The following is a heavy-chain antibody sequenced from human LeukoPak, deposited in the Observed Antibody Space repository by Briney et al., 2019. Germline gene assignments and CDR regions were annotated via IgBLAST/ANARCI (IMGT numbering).Heavy chain of an antibody. CDR3: ARDLNWETY. J-gene: IGHJ4*02. CDR2: INGNGGSR. V-gene: IGHV3-20*04. CDR1: GFIFEDYG. Sequence: GGSLRLSCAASGFIFEDYGMTWVRQAPGKGLEWVSGINGNGGSRGYAASVKGRFTISRDNANNSLYLQMNSLRAEDTALYYCARDLNWETYWGQGTLVSVSS. D-gene: IGHD7-27*01.